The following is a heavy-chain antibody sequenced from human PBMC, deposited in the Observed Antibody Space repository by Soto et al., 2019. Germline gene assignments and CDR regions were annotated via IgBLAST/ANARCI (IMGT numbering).Heavy chain of an antibody. J-gene: IGHJ3*02. Sequence: PSETLSLTCTVSGGSISSCYWSWIRQPPGKGLEWIGYIYYSGSTNYNPSLKSRVTISVDTSKNQFSLKLSSVTAADTAVYYCASRFGRGVDPDAFDIWGQGTMVTVSS. CDR3: ASRFGRGVDPDAFDI. V-gene: IGHV4-59*01. CDR2: IYYSGST. D-gene: IGHD3-10*01. CDR1: GGSISSCY.